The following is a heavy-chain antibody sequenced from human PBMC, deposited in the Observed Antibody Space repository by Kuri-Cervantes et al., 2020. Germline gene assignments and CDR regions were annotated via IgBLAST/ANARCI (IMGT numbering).Heavy chain of an antibody. CDR2: ISWNSGSI. J-gene: IGHJ4*02. CDR1: GFTFSSYA. CDR3: AKDIMGFNTMVRVGLDY. V-gene: IGHV3-9*01. D-gene: IGHD3-10*01. Sequence: GGSLRLSCAASGFTFSSYAMHWVRQAPGKGLEWVSGISWNSGSIGYADSVKGRFTISRDNAKNSLYLQMNSLRAEDTALYYCAKDIMGFNTMVRVGLDYWGQGTLVTVSS.